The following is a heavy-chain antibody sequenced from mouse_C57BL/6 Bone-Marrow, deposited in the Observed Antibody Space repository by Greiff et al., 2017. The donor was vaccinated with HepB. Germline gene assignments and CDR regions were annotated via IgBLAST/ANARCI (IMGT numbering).Heavy chain of an antibody. V-gene: IGHV4-1*01. D-gene: IGHD1-1*01. Sequence: EVKLVESGGGLVQPGGSLKLSCAASGIDFSRYWMSWVRRAPGKGLEWIGEINPDSSTINYAPSLKDKFIISRDNAKNTLYLQMSKVRSEDTALYYCARPLYYGSSPYWYFDVWGTGTTVTVSS. CDR2: INPDSSTI. CDR3: ARPLYYGSSPYWYFDV. J-gene: IGHJ1*03. CDR1: GIDFSRYW.